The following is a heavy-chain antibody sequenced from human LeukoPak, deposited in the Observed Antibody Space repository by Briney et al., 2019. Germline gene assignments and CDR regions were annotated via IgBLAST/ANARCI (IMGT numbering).Heavy chain of an antibody. CDR3: AKGIYSSGWSYFDY. CDR1: GFTFSSYA. J-gene: IGHJ4*01. D-gene: IGHD6-19*01. Sequence: GGSLRLSCAASGFTFSSYAMHWVRQAPGKGLEWVAVISYDGSNKYYADSVKGRFTISRDNSKNTLYLQMNSLRAEGTAVYYCAKGIYSSGWSYFDYWGHGTLVTVSS. V-gene: IGHV3-30*01. CDR2: ISYDGSNK.